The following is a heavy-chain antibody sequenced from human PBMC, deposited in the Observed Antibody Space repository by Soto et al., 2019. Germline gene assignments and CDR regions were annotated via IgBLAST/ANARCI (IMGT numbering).Heavy chain of an antibody. Sequence: QVQLVESGGGVVQPGRSLRLSCAASGFTFSSYTMHWVRQAPGKGLEWVAVISYDGSNKYYADSVKGRFTISRDNSKNTLYLQMNSLRAEDTAVYYCARDYPGVAFDIWGQGTMVTVSS. CDR1: GFTFSSYT. V-gene: IGHV3-30-3*01. J-gene: IGHJ3*02. CDR2: ISYDGSNK. CDR3: ARDYPGVAFDI.